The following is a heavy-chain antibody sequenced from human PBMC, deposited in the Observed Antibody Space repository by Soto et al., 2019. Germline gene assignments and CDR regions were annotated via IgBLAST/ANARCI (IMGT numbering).Heavy chain of an antibody. V-gene: IGHV1-69*02. J-gene: IGHJ6*02. CDR2: IIPILGIA. CDR3: ARSRSGSYYYGMDV. CDR1: GGTFSSYT. Sequence: QVQLVQSGAEVKKPGSSVKVSCKASGGTFSSYTISWVRQAPGQGLEWMGRIIPILGIANYAQKFQGRVTITADKSTSTAYMELSSLRSEDTAVYYCARSRSGSYYYGMDVWGQGTTVTVSS. D-gene: IGHD1-26*01.